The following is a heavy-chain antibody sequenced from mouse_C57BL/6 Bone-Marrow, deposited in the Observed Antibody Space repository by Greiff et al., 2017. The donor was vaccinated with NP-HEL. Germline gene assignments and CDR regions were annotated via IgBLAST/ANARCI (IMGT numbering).Heavy chain of an antibody. CDR2: IRLKSDNYAT. J-gene: IGHJ1*03. D-gene: IGHD4-1*01. V-gene: IGHV6-3*01. CDR3: TVGGTGTKYFDV. CDR1: GFTFSNYW. Sequence: EVKVEESGGGLVQPGGSMKLSCVASGFTFSNYWMNWVRQSPEKGLEWVAQIRLKSDNYATHYAESVKGRFTISRYDSKSSVYLQMNNLRAEDTGIYYCTVGGTGTKYFDVWGTGTTVTVSS.